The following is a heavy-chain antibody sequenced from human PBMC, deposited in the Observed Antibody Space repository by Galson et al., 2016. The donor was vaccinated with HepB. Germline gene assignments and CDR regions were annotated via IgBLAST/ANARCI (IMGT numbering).Heavy chain of an antibody. J-gene: IGHJ2*01. CDR1: GFTFSSYS. V-gene: IGHV3-21*01. D-gene: IGHD3-3*01. CDR2: ISSSSSYI. CDR3: ARDYDFWSGSHWYFDL. Sequence: SLRLSCAASGFTFSSYSMNWVRQAPGKGLEWVSSISSSSSYIYYADSVKGRFTISRDNAKNSLYLQMISLRAEDTAVYYCARDYDFWSGSHWYFDLWGRGTLVTVSS.